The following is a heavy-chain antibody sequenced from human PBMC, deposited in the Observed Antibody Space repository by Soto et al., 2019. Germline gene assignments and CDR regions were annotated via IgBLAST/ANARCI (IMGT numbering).Heavy chain of an antibody. D-gene: IGHD2-15*01. V-gene: IGHV3-23*01. Sequence: PGGSLRLSCAASGFTFSSYAMSWVRQAPGKGLEWVSAISGSGGSTYYADSVKGRFTISRDNSKNTLYLQMNSLRAEDTAVYYCAKDHRRLLVVVVVAATRYWYFDLWGRGTLVTVSS. CDR2: ISGSGGST. CDR1: GFTFSSYA. CDR3: AKDHRRLLVVVVVAATRYWYFDL. J-gene: IGHJ2*01.